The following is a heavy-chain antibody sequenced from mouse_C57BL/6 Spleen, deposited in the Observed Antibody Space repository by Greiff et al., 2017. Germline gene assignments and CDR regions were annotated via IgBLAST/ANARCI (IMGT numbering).Heavy chain of an antibody. D-gene: IGHD1-1*01. CDR2: IDPENGDT. V-gene: IGHV14-4*01. CDR1: GFNFKDDY. CDR3: TTRVTTVVALDY. Sequence: VQLQQSGAELVRPGASVKLSCTASGFNFKDDYMHWVKQGPEQGLEWIGWIDPENGDTAYASKFQGKATITADTSSNTAYLQRSSRTSEDTAVYYCTTRVTTVVALDYWGQGTTLTVSS. J-gene: IGHJ2*01.